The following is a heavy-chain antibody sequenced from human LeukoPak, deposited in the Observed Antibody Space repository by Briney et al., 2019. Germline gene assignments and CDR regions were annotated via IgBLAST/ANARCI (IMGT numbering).Heavy chain of an antibody. D-gene: IGHD3-10*01. V-gene: IGHV3-30*18. CDR2: ISYDGSNK. CDR1: GFTFSSYG. CDR3: AKDRLLWFGEPDNGMDV. Sequence: PGGSLRLSCAASGFTFSSYGMHWVRQAPGKGLEWVAVISYDGSNKYYADSVKGRFTISRDNSKNTLYLQMNSLRAEDTAVYYCAKDRLLWFGEPDNGMDVWGQGTTVTVSS. J-gene: IGHJ6*02.